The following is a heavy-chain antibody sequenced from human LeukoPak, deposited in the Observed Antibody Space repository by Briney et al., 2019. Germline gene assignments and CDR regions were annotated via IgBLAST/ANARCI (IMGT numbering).Heavy chain of an antibody. Sequence: GGSLRLSCAASGFTFSNYWMSWVRQAPGKGLEWVANMKQDGSEKYYVDSVKGRFTISRDNAKNSLYLQMNSLRVEGTAVYYCARKAYAMDVWGKGTTVTVSS. CDR3: ARKAYAMDV. CDR1: GFTFSNYW. V-gene: IGHV3-7*03. CDR2: MKQDGSEK. J-gene: IGHJ6*04.